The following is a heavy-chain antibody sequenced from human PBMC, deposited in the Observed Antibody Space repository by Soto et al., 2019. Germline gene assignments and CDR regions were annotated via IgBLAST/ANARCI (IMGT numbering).Heavy chain of an antibody. D-gene: IGHD6-13*01. CDR1: GDSVSSNSAA. CDR2: TYYRSKWYN. Sequence: SHTLSLTCAISGDSVSSNSAAWNWIRQSPSRGLEWLGRTYYRSKWYNDYAVSVKSRITINPDTSKNQFSLQLNSVTPEDTAVYYCAREYSSSWAYYYYGMDVWGQGTTVTVS. CDR3: AREYSSSWAYYYYGMDV. V-gene: IGHV6-1*01. J-gene: IGHJ6*02.